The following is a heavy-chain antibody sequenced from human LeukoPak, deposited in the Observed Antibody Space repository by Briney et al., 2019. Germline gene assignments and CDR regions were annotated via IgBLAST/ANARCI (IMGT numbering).Heavy chain of an antibody. CDR3: ARDPGAYFDY. V-gene: IGHV3-74*01. D-gene: IGHD3-16*01. Sequence: GGSLRLSCAASGFTFTNYWMHRVRQAPGKGLVWVSHINTDGSSTNYADSVKGRFTISRDNAKNTLYLQMNSLRAEDTAVYYCARDPGAYFDYWGQGTLVTVSS. CDR2: INTDGSST. CDR1: GFTFTNYW. J-gene: IGHJ4*02.